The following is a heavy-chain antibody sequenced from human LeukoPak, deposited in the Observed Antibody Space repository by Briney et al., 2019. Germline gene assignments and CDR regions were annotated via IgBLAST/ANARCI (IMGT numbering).Heavy chain of an antibody. CDR1: GGSISSYY. CDR3: ARDGYRYDSSGYYLDY. Sequence: SETLSLTCTVSGGSISSYYWSWIRQPAGKGLEWIGRIYTSGSTNYNPSLKSRVTMSVNTSKNQFSLKLSSVTAADTAVHYCARDGYRYDSSGYYLDYWGQGTLVTVSS. CDR2: IYTSGST. J-gene: IGHJ4*02. D-gene: IGHD3-22*01. V-gene: IGHV4-4*07.